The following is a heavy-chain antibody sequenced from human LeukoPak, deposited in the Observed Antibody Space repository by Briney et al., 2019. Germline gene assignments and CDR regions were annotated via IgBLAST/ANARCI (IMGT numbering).Heavy chain of an antibody. CDR1: GYRFTTDY. V-gene: IGHV5-51*01. CDR3: ARQAYGSHFDAFDI. CDR2: IYPDDSET. J-gene: IGHJ3*02. Sequence: GESLKISCKASGYRFTTDYIGWVRQLPGKGLEWMGIIYPDDSETNYSPSFQGQVSMSVDKSITTAYLQWSSLKASDTAIYYCARQAYGSHFDAFDIWGQGTMVTVSS. D-gene: IGHD3-22*01.